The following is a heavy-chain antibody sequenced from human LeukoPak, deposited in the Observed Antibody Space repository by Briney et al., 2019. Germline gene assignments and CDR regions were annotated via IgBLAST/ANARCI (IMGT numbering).Heavy chain of an antibody. CDR2: IYWSSSGT. Sequence: GRSLRLSCVVSGFNSEDHAMHWVRQAPGKGLEWVSGIYWSSSGTGYADSVKGRFTISRDNAKNSLYLQMNSLRAEDTAVYYCARDTVLVAGTGGIDYWGQGTLVTVSS. D-gene: IGHD6-19*01. V-gene: IGHV3-9*02. CDR1: GFNSEDHA. CDR3: ARDTVLVAGTGGIDY. J-gene: IGHJ4*02.